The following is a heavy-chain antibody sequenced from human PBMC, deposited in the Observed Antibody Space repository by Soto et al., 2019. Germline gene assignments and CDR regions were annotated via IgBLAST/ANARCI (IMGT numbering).Heavy chain of an antibody. Sequence: GGSLRLSCSASGFTFSSYAMHWVRQAPGKGLEYVSAISSNGGSTYYADSVKGRFTISRDNPKNTLYLQMSSLRAEDTAVYYCVRPYYYDSSGYYLNTTTWLLHLTLGSPAFDIWGQGTMVTVSS. D-gene: IGHD3-22*01. CDR1: GFTFSSYA. CDR2: ISSNGGST. CDR3: VRPYYYDSSGYYLNTTTWLLHLTLGSPAFDI. V-gene: IGHV3-64D*08. J-gene: IGHJ3*02.